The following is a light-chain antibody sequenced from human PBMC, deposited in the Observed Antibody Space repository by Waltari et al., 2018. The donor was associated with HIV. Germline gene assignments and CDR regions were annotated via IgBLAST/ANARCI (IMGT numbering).Light chain of an antibody. CDR3: QLYSNWPPYT. V-gene: IGKV3-15*01. J-gene: IGKJ2*01. CDR2: DTS. Sequence: EIVLTQSPDTLSVSPGERATLSCRASHSVSSSLAWYQQRPGQAPRLLIYDTSTRATDIPARFSGSGSGTEFTLTISSLQSEDFAVYYCQLYSNWPPYTFGQGNRLDNK. CDR1: HSVSSS.